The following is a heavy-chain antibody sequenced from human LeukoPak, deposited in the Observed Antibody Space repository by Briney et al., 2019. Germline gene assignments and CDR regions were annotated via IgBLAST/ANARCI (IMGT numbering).Heavy chain of an antibody. CDR2: ISGSGIKT. Sequence: GGSLRLSCAASGFTFSSSAMSWVRQAPGKGLEWVSGISGSGIKTYYADSVKGRFTISRDKSKNTLYLQMNSLRDEDTAVYYCARAEGGTYFDYWGQGTLVTVSS. V-gene: IGHV3-23*01. D-gene: IGHD3-16*01. CDR1: GFTFSSSA. CDR3: ARAEGGTYFDY. J-gene: IGHJ4*02.